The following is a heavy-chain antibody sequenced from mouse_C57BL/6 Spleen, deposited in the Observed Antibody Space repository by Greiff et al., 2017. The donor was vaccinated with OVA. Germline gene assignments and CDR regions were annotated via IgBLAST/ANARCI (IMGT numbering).Heavy chain of an antibody. CDR1: GFTFSSYA. CDR3: ARGDYFDY. Sequence: EVKLMESGGGLVKPGGSLKLSCAASGFTFSSYAMSWVRQTPDKRLEWVATISDGGSYTYYPDNVKGRFTISRDNAKNNLYLQMSHLKSEDTAMYYCARGDYFDYWGQGTTLTVSS. V-gene: IGHV5-4*03. J-gene: IGHJ2*01. CDR2: ISDGGSYT.